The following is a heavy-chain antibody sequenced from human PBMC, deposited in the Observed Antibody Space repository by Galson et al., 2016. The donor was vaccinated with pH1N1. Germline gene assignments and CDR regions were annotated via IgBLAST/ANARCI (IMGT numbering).Heavy chain of an antibody. Sequence: SLRLSCAASGFSFRRYGMHWVRQAPGKGLEWVAGISYDGSDKYYADSVKGRFTVSRDNSKNTLFLQMNSLRTEDTAVYYCAKDYSVFGLPIDYWGQGTLVTVSS. D-gene: IGHD5/OR15-5a*01. J-gene: IGHJ4*02. V-gene: IGHV3-30*18. CDR1: GFSFRRYG. CDR3: AKDYSVFGLPIDY. CDR2: ISYDGSDK.